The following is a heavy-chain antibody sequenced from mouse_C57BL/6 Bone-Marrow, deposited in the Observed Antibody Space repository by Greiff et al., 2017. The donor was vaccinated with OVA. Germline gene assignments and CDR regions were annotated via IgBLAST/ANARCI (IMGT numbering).Heavy chain of an antibody. V-gene: IGHV1-52*01. CDR2: IDPSDSET. CDR1: GYTFTSYW. CDR3: ARAYDYPWFAY. D-gene: IGHD2-4*01. Sequence: VKLQQPGAELVRPGSSVKLSCKASGYTFTSYWMHWVKQRPIQGLEWIGNIDPSDSETHYNQKFKDKATLTVDKSSSTAYMQLSSLTSEDSAVYYCARAYDYPWFAYWGQGTLVTVSA. J-gene: IGHJ3*01.